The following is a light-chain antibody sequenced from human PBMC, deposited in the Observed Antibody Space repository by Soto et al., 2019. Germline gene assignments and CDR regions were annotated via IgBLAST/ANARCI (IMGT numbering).Light chain of an antibody. V-gene: IGKV3-15*01. CDR3: QQYNNWPWT. CDR2: GAS. J-gene: IGKJ1*01. Sequence: ETVMTQSPATLSASPGERATLSCRASQTISTNLAWYQQKPGQSPRLLIYGASTRATGIPARFSGTGSGTEFTLTISSLQSEDFAVYYCQQYNNWPWTFGQGTKVEI. CDR1: QTISTN.